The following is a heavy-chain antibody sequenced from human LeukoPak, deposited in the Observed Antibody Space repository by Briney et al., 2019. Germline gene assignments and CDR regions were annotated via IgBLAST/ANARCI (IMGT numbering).Heavy chain of an antibody. V-gene: IGHV3-7*01. CDR1: GFTFSSYW. Sequence: GGSLRLSCAASGFTFSSYWMSWVRQAPGKGLEWVANIKQDGSEKYYVDSVKGRFTISRDNAKNSLYLQMNSLRAEDTAVYYCARDSITMVRGVIIKRFDPWGQGTLVTVSS. J-gene: IGHJ5*02. D-gene: IGHD3-10*01. CDR3: ARDSITMVRGVIIKRFDP. CDR2: IKQDGSEK.